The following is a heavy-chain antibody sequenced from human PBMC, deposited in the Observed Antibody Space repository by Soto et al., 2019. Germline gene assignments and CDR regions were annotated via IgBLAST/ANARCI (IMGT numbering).Heavy chain of an antibody. D-gene: IGHD6-13*01. V-gene: IGHV4-34*01. CDR2: INHSGST. J-gene: IGHJ5*02. CDR1: GGSFSGYY. Sequence: SETLSLTCAVYGGSFSGYYWSWIRQPPGKGLEWIGEINHSGSTNYNPSLKSRVTISVDTSKNQFSLKLSSVTAADTAVYYCATRNEVAAAGMPSLDWFDPWGQGTLVTVSS. CDR3: ATRNEVAAAGMPSLDWFDP.